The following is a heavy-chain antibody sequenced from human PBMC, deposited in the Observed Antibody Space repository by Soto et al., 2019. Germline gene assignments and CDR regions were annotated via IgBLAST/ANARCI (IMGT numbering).Heavy chain of an antibody. D-gene: IGHD3-10*01. V-gene: IGHV1-46*01. CDR2: INPSGGST. CDR1: GYTFTSYY. CDR3: ARLRGRLFDS. J-gene: IGHJ4*02. Sequence: QVQLVQSGAEVKKPGASVKVSCKASGYTFTSYYMHWVRQAPGQGLEWMGIINPSGGSTSYAQKFQXXVXMXXDTSTSTVYMELSSLRSEDTAVYYCARLRGRLFDSWGQGTLVTVSS.